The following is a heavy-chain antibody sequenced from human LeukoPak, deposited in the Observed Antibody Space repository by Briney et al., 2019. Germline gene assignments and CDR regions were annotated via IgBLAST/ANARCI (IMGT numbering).Heavy chain of an antibody. CDR3: ARHPDSKDAFDI. Sequence: SETLSLTCTVSGGSISSYYWSWIRQPPGKGLEWIGYIYHSGSTNYNPSLKSRVTISVDTSKNQFSLKLSSVTAADTAVYYCARHPDSKDAFDIWGQGTMVTVSS. CDR2: IYHSGST. J-gene: IGHJ3*02. D-gene: IGHD3-22*01. CDR1: GGSISSYY. V-gene: IGHV4-59*08.